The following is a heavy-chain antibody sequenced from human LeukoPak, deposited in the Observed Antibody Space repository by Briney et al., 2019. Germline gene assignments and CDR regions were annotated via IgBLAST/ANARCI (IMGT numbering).Heavy chain of an antibody. V-gene: IGHV3-48*03. J-gene: IGHJ6*03. Sequence: GGSLRLSCAASGFTFSSYEMNWVRQAPGKGVEWVSYINSSGRTIYYADSVKGRVTISRDNAKNSLYLQMNSLRAEDTAVYYCASRISDYYHYYMDVWGKGTTVTISS. CDR2: INSSGRTI. D-gene: IGHD3-10*01. CDR3: ASRISDYYHYYMDV. CDR1: GFTFSSYE.